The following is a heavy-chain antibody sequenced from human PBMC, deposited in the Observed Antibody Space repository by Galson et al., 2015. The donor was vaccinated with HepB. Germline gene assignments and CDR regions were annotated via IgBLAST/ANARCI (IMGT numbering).Heavy chain of an antibody. Sequence: SLRLSCAASGFTFDDYAMHWVRQAPGKGLEWVSGVSWNSANIDYADSVKGRFTISRDNAKNVLHLQMNSLRPEDTALYHCVKDSRYSYGYPDAFDMRGQGTMVTVSS. CDR1: GFTFDDYA. J-gene: IGHJ3*02. V-gene: IGHV3-9*01. D-gene: IGHD5-18*01. CDR2: VSWNSANI. CDR3: VKDSRYSYGYPDAFDM.